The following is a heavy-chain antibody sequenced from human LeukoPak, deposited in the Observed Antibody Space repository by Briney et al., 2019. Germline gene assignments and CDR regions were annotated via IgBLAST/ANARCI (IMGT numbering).Heavy chain of an antibody. CDR2: IIPIFGTA. D-gene: IGHD3-10*01. J-gene: IGHJ4*02. CDR3: ARESRGAYYFDY. Sequence: SVNLSCKASGASFSSYAISWERQAPGQGHEWMGVIIPIFGTANYAQKFQGRVTITADESTSTAYMELSSLISEDTAVYYCARESRGAYYFDYWGQGTLVTVSS. CDR1: GASFSSYA. V-gene: IGHV1-69*13.